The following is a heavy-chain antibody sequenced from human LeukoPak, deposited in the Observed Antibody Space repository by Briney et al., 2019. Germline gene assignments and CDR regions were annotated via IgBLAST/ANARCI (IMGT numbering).Heavy chain of an antibody. Sequence: PGGSLRLSCAASGFTFSGSAMHWVRQAYGKGLEWVGRIRSKANSYATAYAASVKGRFTISRDDSKNTAYLQMNSLKTEDTAVYYCTVPTVTTYYYYYMDVWGKGTTVTVSS. CDR2: IRSKANSYAT. J-gene: IGHJ6*03. CDR3: TVPTVTTYYYYYMDV. CDR1: GFTFSGSA. D-gene: IGHD4-11*01. V-gene: IGHV3-73*01.